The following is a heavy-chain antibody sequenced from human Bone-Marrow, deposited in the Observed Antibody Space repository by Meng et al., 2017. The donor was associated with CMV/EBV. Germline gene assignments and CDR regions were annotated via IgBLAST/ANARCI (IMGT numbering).Heavy chain of an antibody. Sequence: ASVKVSCKASGYTFTSYGISGVRQAPGQGLEWMGWMNPNSGNTGYAQKFQGRVTITRNTSISTAYMALSSMRSEDTAVYYCARDMDYDGSGSYSGGYYYYYGMDVWGQGTTVTVSS. D-gene: IGHD3-10*01. CDR2: MNPNSGNT. V-gene: IGHV1-8*03. J-gene: IGHJ6*02. CDR3: ARDMDYDGSGSYSGGYYYYYGMDV. CDR1: GYTFTSYG.